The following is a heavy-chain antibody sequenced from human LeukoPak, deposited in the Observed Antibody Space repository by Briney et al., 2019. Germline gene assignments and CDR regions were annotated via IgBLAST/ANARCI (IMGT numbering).Heavy chain of an antibody. CDR2: FGGSGGST. Sequence: GGPLGPSFHPLGSPFTSYALSWARQPPGRGRGGAPGFGGSGGSTYYADSVKGRFTISRDNSKNTVYLQMNSLRAEDTAVYYCASRLNYYNSGSYYNEGYWGQGTLVTVSS. CDR3: ASRLNYYNSGSYYNEGY. V-gene: IGHV3-23*01. CDR1: GSPFTSYA. D-gene: IGHD3-10*01. J-gene: IGHJ4*02.